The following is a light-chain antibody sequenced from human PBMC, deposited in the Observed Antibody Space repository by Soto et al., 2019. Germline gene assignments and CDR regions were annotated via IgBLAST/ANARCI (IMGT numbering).Light chain of an antibody. CDR2: AAS. V-gene: IGKV1-27*01. J-gene: IGKJ4*01. Sequence: DIQMTQSPSSLSASVGDRVTITCRASQGISNYLAWYQQKPGKDPELLIYAASTLQSGVPSRFSGSGSGTEFSLTISGLQPEDVATYYCHKYNHAPTFGGGTKVEIK. CDR3: HKYNHAPT. CDR1: QGISNY.